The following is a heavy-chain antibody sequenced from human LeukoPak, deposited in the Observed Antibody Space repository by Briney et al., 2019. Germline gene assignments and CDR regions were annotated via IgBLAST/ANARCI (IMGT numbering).Heavy chain of an antibody. D-gene: IGHD6-19*01. CDR3: ARASSGWSHDLYYFDY. J-gene: IGHJ4*02. CDR1: GFTFSSYG. CDR2: IWYDGSNK. V-gene: IGHV3-33*01. Sequence: GGSLRLSCAASGFTFSSYGMPWVRQAPGKGLEWVAVIWYDGSNKYYADSVKGRFTISRDNSKNTLYLQMNSLRAEDTAVYYCARASSGWSHDLYYFDYWGQGTLVTVSS.